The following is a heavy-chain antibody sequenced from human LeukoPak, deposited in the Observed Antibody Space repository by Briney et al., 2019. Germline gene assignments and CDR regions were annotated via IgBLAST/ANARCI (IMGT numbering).Heavy chain of an antibody. Sequence: PGGSLRLSCAASGFTFSGYAMNWVRQAPGKGLEWVSVISGSARSTSYADSVKGRFTISRDNSKNTLYLQMSSLRAEDMAVYYCARSDYWGQGTLVTVSS. J-gene: IGHJ4*02. CDR1: GFTFSGYA. CDR3: ARSDY. V-gene: IGHV3-23*01. CDR2: ISGSARST.